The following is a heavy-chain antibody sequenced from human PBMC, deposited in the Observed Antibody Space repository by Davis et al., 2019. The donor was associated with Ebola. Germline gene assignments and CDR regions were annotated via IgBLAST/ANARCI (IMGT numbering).Heavy chain of an antibody. CDR2: IYYSGST. CDR3: ARQAVEYSSSAYYYYMDV. J-gene: IGHJ6*03. Sequence: PSETLSLTCTVSGGSISSYYWSWIRQPPGKGLEWIGYIYYSGSTNYNPSLKSRVTISVDTSKNQFSLRLSSVTAADTAVYYCARQAVEYSSSAYYYYMDVWGKGTTVTVSS. CDR1: GGSISSYY. V-gene: IGHV4-59*08. D-gene: IGHD6-6*01.